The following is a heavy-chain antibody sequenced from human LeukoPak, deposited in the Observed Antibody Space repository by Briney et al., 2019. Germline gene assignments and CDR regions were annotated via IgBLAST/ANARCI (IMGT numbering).Heavy chain of an antibody. CDR3: ARLPRQGFWSGYCY. CDR1: GGSFSGYY. D-gene: IGHD3-3*01. CDR2: INHSGST. J-gene: IGHJ4*02. V-gene: IGHV4-34*01. Sequence: NPSETLSLTCAVYGGSFSGYYWSWIRKPPGKGLEWIGEINHSGSTNYNPSLKSRVTISVDTSKNQFSLKLSSVTAADTAVYYCARLPRQGFWSGYCYWGQGTLVTVSS.